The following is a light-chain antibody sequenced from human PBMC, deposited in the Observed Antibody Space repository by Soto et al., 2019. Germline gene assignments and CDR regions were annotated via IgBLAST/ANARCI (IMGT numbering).Light chain of an antibody. CDR3: CSYAGSYIYV. V-gene: IGLV2-11*01. J-gene: IGLJ1*01. Sequence: QSALTQPRSVSGSPGQSVTISCTGTSSGVCGYNYVSWYQQHPDKAPKVMIYDVTKRPSGVPDRFSGSKSGNTASLTISGLQAEDEADYYCCSYAGSYIYVFGTG. CDR2: DVT. CDR1: SSGVCGYNY.